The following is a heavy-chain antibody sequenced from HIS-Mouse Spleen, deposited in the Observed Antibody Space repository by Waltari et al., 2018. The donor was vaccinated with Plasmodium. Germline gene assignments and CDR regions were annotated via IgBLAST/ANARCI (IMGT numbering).Heavy chain of an antibody. D-gene: IGHD6-13*01. CDR2: IKQDGSEK. J-gene: IGHJ2*01. CDR3: ASSWYWYFDL. Sequence: EVQLVASGGGVVQPGGSLSLHCAPSGFSFSSSWRSWVRQAPGEGLEWVANIKQDGSEKYYVDSVKGRFTISRDNAKNSLYLQMNSLRAEDTAVYYCASSWYWYFDLWGRGTLVTVSS. CDR1: GFSFSSSW. V-gene: IGHV3-7*01.